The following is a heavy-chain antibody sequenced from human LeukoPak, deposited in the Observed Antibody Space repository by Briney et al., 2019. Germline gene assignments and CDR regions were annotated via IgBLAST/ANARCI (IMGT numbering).Heavy chain of an antibody. Sequence: PGGSLRLSCAASGCTFSSYGMHWVRQAPGKGLEWVAVIWYDGSNKYYADSVQGRFTISRDNSKNTLYLQRNGLRGEDTTVYYCARDHRGTFDYWGQGTLVTVSS. CDR3: ARDHRGTFDY. V-gene: IGHV3-33*01. J-gene: IGHJ4*02. CDR2: IWYDGSNK. CDR1: GCTFSSYG.